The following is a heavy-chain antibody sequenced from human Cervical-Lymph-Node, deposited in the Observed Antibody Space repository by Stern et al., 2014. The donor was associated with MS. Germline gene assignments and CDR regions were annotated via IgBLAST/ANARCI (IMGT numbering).Heavy chain of an antibody. V-gene: IGHV3-9*01. Sequence: EVQLVESGGGLVQPGRSVRLACAASGFKFDDYGMQWVRQAPGKGLEWVAGISWNSGRKVYADSVKGRFTISRDNAKNSLYLQMNSLRGEDTALYYCAKEFVSSGWYDRGGMDVWGQGTSVTVSS. CDR2: ISWNSGRK. D-gene: IGHD6-19*01. CDR1: GFKFDDYG. J-gene: IGHJ6*02. CDR3: AKEFVSSGWYDRGGMDV.